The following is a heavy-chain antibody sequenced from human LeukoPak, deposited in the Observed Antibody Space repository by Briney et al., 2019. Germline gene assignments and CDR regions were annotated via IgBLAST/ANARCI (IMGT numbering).Heavy chain of an antibody. D-gene: IGHD6-19*01. CDR3: ARQYRSGWSHFDY. CDR2: IYPGDTDT. Sequence: GAPINFSGKSSGYSFTSYWIGWVRQIPGKGLEWMGIIYPGDTDTTYSPSFQGQVTISADKSISTAFLQWNSLKTSDSAMYYCARQYRSGWSHFDYWGQGTLVTVS. V-gene: IGHV5-51*01. CDR1: GYSFTSYW. J-gene: IGHJ4*02.